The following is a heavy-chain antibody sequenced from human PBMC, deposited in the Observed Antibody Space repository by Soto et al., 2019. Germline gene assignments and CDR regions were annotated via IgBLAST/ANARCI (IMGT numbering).Heavy chain of an antibody. Sequence: GSLRLSCTASGCTFGDYAVSWFRLSPGKGLEWVGIVRNTAYGGTTEYAASVRGRFTISRDNYKSIAYLQMDSLKTEDTAVYYCVRYTWTSRYHSHGMELWGHGTTVTVSS. CDR2: VRNTAYGGTT. CDR1: GCTFGDYA. J-gene: IGHJ6*02. D-gene: IGHD6-13*01. V-gene: IGHV3-49*03. CDR3: VRYTWTSRYHSHGMEL.